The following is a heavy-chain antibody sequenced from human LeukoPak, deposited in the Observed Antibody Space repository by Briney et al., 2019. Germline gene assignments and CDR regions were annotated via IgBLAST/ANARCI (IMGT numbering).Heavy chain of an antibody. CDR3: ARVRGGGEYYYDSSGYYPDAFDI. CDR1: GYTLTSYA. D-gene: IGHD3-22*01. V-gene: IGHV7-4-1*02. J-gene: IGHJ3*02. CDR2: INTNTGNP. Sequence: ASVKVSCKASGYTLTSYAMNWVRQAPGQGLEWMGWINTNTGNPTYAQGFTGRFVFSLDTSVSTAYLQISSLKAEDTAVYYCARVRGGGEYYYDSSGYYPDAFDIWGQGTMVTVSS.